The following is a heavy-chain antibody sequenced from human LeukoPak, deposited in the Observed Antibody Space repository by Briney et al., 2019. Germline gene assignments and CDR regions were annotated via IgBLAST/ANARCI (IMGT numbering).Heavy chain of an antibody. CDR1: GGTFSSYA. J-gene: IGHJ6*03. CDR2: IIPIFGTA. D-gene: IGHD6-13*01. V-gene: IGHV1-69*05. Sequence: GASVKVSRKASGGTFSSYAISWVRQAPGQGLEWMGGIIPIFGTANYAQKFQGRVTITTDESTSTAYMELSSLRSEDTAVYYCARDSYSSSWYGVRYYYYYYMDVWGKGTTVTVSS. CDR3: ARDSYSSSWYGVRYYYYYYMDV.